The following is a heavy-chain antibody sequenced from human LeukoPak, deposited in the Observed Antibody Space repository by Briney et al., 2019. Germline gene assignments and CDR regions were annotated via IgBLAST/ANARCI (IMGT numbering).Heavy chain of an antibody. V-gene: IGHV3-53*01. J-gene: IGHJ4*02. CDR2: IYSGGST. D-gene: IGHD3-22*01. CDR3: ARGRVDYYDSSGYYFDY. Sequence: GGSLRLSCAASGFTFSSYSMSWVRQAPGKGLEWVSVIYSGGSTYYADSVKGRFTISRDNSKNTLYLQMNSLRAEDTAVYYCARGRVDYYDSSGYYFDYWGQGTLVTVSS. CDR1: GFTFSSYS.